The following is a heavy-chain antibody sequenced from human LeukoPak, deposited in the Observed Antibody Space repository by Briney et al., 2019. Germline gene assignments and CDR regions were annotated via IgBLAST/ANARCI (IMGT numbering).Heavy chain of an antibody. V-gene: IGHV4-34*01. CDR1: GGSFSGYY. J-gene: IGHJ4*02. D-gene: IGHD6-6*01. Sequence: PSETLSLTCAVYGGSFSGYYRSGIRQPPGKGLGWIGEINHSGSTNYTPSLKSRVTISVDTSKNQFSLKLSSVTAADTAVYYCARCRFGIAARHDYWGQGTLVTVSS. CDR2: INHSGST. CDR3: ARCRFGIAARHDY.